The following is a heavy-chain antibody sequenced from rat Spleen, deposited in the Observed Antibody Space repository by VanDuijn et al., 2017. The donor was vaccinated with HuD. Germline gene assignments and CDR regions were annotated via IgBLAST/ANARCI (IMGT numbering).Heavy chain of an antibody. CDR1: GFTFSDYY. CDR3: ARHPRDSYAHVNWYFDF. CDR2: ISYEGSST. D-gene: IGHD1-12*01. J-gene: IGHJ1*01. Sequence: EVQLVESGGGLVQPGRSLKLSCAASGFTFSDYYMAWVRQAPKKGLEWVASISYEGSSTYYGDSVKGRFTISRDNAKSTLYLQMNSLRSEDTATYYCARHPRDSYAHVNWYFDFWGPGTMVTVSS. V-gene: IGHV5-22*01.